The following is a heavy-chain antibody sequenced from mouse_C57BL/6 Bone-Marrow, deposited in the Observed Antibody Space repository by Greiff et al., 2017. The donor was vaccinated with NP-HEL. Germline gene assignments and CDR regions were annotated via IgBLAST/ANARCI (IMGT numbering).Heavy chain of an antibody. J-gene: IGHJ4*01. D-gene: IGHD2-3*01. CDR1: GYTFTSYW. CDR2: INPSNGGT. V-gene: IGHV1-53*01. Sequence: QVHVKQPGTELVKPGASVKLSCKASGYTFTSYWMHWVKQRPGQGLEWIGNINPSNGGTNYNEKFKSKATLTVDKSSSTAYMQLSSLTSEDSAVYYCARGDYDGYPWAMDYWGQGTSVTVSS. CDR3: ARGDYDGYPWAMDY.